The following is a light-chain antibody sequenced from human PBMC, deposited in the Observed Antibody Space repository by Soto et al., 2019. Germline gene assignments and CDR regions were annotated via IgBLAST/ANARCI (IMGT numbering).Light chain of an antibody. Sequence: KVMTQSPATLSVSPGERATLSCRASQSVNSNLAWYQQKPGQAPRLLLYGASTRAIGLPARFSGSASGTEFTLTISSLQSEDSAVYYCQQYNDWPLTFGGGTKVEI. CDR1: QSVNSN. J-gene: IGKJ4*01. CDR3: QQYNDWPLT. V-gene: IGKV3-15*01. CDR2: GAS.